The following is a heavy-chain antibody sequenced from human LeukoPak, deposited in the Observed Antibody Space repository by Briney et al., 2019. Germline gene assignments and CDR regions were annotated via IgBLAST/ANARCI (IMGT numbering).Heavy chain of an antibody. Sequence: NPSQTLSLTCTVSGGSISSGGYYWSWIRQHPGKGLEWIGYIYYSGSTYYNPSLKSRVTISVDASKNQFSLKLSSVTAADTAVYYCARVVVPAASPRFDPWGQGTLVTVSS. J-gene: IGHJ5*02. CDR2: IYYSGST. CDR3: ARVVVPAASPRFDP. CDR1: GGSISSGGYY. D-gene: IGHD2-2*01. V-gene: IGHV4-31*03.